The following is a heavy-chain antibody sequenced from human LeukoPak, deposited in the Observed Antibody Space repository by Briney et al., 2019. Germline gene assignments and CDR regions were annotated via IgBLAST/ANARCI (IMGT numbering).Heavy chain of an antibody. V-gene: IGHV3-23*01. CDR1: EFSFSSYA. CDR3: AKVRFLFWDYGSGWYFDY. Sequence: GGSLRLSCAASEFSFSSYAMSWVRQAPGKGLEWVSALSGSGGSTYYADSVKGRFTISRDNSKNTLYLQMNSLRAEDTAVYYCAKVRFLFWDYGSGWYFDYWGQGTLVTVSS. J-gene: IGHJ4*02. CDR2: LSGSGGST. D-gene: IGHD3-10*01.